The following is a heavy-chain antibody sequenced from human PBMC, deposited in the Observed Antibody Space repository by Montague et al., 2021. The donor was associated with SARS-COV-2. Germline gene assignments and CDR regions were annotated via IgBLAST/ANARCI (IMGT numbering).Heavy chain of an antibody. CDR3: ARDLEWFGELVDAFDI. CDR2: INWNGGST. D-gene: IGHD3-10*01. J-gene: IGHJ3*02. Sequence: SLRLSCAASGFTFGDYGMSSFRQAPGKGLEWVSGINWNGGSTGYADSVKGRFTISGDNAKNSLYLQMNSLRAEDTALYYCARDLEWFGELVDAFDIWGQGTMVTVSS. CDR1: GFTFGDYG. V-gene: IGHV3-20*04.